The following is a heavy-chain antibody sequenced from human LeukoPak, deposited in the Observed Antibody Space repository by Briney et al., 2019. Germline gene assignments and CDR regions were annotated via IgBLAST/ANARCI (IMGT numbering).Heavy chain of an antibody. D-gene: IGHD6-13*01. V-gene: IGHV4-34*01. J-gene: IGHJ4*02. Sequence: SETLSLTCAVYGGSFSGYYWSWIRQPPGKGLEWIGEINHSGSTNYSPSLKSRVTISVDTSKNQFSLKLSSVTAADTAVYYCARRKQQLVKVSSSVRSARDQWPKGKGPFDYWGQGTLVTVSS. CDR2: INHSGST. CDR1: GGSFSGYY. CDR3: ARRKQQLVKVSSSVRSARDQWPKGKGPFDY.